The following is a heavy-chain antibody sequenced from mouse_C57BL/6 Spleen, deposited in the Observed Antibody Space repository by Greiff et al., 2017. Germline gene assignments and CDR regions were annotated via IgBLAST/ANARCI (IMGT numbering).Heavy chain of an antibody. D-gene: IGHD2-10*02. CDR3: TREGYALFDY. CDR1: GFTFSSYA. V-gene: IGHV5-9-1*02. CDR2: ISSGGDYI. J-gene: IGHJ2*01. Sequence: EVKLVESGEGLVKPGGSLKLSCAASGFTFSSYAMSWVRQTPEKRLEWVAYISSGGDYIYYADTVKGRFTISRDNARNSLYLQMSSLKSEDTAMYYCTREGYALFDYWGQGTTLTVSS.